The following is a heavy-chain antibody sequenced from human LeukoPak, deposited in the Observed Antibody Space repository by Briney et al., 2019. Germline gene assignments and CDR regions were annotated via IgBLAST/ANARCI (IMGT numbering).Heavy chain of an antibody. J-gene: IGHJ4*02. CDR2: INPNSGGT. Sequence: ASVKVSCKASGYTFTGYYMHWVRQAPGQGLEWMGWINPNSGGTNYAPKFQGRVTMTRDTSISTAYMELSRLRSDDTAVYYCARGGYYDSSGYNYWGQGTLVTVSS. V-gene: IGHV1-2*02. CDR3: ARGGYYDSSGYNY. CDR1: GYTFTGYY. D-gene: IGHD3-22*01.